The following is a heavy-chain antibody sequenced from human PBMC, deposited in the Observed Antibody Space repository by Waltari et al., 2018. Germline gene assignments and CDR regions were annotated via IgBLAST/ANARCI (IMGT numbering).Heavy chain of an antibody. J-gene: IGHJ4*02. Sequence: QVQLVQSGAEVKKPGSSVKVSCKASGGTFSSYAISWVRQAPGQGLEWMGGFIPICCTANYAQKCQGRVTITTDESTSTAYMELSSLSSEETAVYYCARVRERGYFDYWCQGTLVTVSS. V-gene: IGHV1-69*05. CDR3: ARVRERGYFDY. D-gene: IGHD1-26*01. CDR1: GGTFSSYA. CDR2: FIPICCTA.